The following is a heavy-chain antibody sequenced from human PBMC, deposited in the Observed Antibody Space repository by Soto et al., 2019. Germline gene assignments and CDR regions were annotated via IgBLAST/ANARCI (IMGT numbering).Heavy chain of an antibody. V-gene: IGHV3-30-3*01. J-gene: IGHJ4*02. CDR2: ISYDGSNK. CDR1: GFTFSSYA. D-gene: IGHD2-8*01. Sequence: GGSLRLSCAASGFTFSSYAMHWVRQAPGKGLEWVAVISYDGSNKYYADSVKGRFTISRDNSKNTLYLQMNSLRAEDTAVYYCAREENAIFSPFGWGQGTLVTVSS. CDR3: AREENAIFSPFG.